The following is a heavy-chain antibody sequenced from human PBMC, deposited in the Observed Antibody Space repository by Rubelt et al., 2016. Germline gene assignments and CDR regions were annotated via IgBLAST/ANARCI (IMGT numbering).Heavy chain of an antibody. CDR3: ATICTSCRNWFDP. V-gene: IGHV4-38-2*02. J-gene: IGHJ5*02. Sequence: QVQLQESGPGLVKPSETLSLTCSISGYSISSGYYRGWIRQPPGKGLEWIGSIYHSGSTYYNPSLKSRVTISADTSKNQFSRKGTSVPASDTAVYYCATICTSCRNWFDPWGQGTLVTVSS. D-gene: IGHD2-2*01. CDR1: GYSISSGYY. CDR2: IYHSGST.